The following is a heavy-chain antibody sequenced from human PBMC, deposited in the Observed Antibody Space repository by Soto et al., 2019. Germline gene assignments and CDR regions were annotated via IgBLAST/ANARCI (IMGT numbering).Heavy chain of an antibody. CDR2: ISPSGGST. Sequence: QVQLVQSGAEVKKPGASVKVSCKASGYTFTSYYIHWVRQAPGQGLEWMGIISPSGGSTTYAQKFQGRVTMTRDTSTSTVYMELSSLRAADTAVYYCTRVVITFGGASWGNDAFDIWGQGTLVTVSS. J-gene: IGHJ3*02. CDR1: GYTFTSYY. D-gene: IGHD3-16*01. CDR3: TRVVITFGGASWGNDAFDI. V-gene: IGHV1-46*03.